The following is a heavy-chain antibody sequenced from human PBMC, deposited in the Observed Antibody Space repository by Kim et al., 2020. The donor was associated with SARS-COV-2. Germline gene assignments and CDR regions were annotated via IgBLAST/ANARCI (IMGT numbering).Heavy chain of an antibody. J-gene: IGHJ4*02. Sequence: VTVKSRITINPDTAKNQFSLQRNSVTPEDTAVYYCARDNGSWYGYYFDYWGQGTLVTVSS. V-gene: IGHV6-1*01. D-gene: IGHD6-13*01. CDR3: ARDNGSWYGYYFDY.